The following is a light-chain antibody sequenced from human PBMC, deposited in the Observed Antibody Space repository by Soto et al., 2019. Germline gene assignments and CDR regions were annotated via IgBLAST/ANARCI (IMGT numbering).Light chain of an antibody. CDR1: QSLRSSQ. V-gene: IGKV3-20*01. Sequence: EIVLTQSPGTLSLSPGERATLSCRASQSLRSSQLAWYQQKPGQAPRLLIFGASSRATGLPDRFSGSGSGTDFTLSISRLEPEDFAVYYCQQYVTSPWTFGQGTKVEVK. CDR3: QQYVTSPWT. J-gene: IGKJ1*01. CDR2: GAS.